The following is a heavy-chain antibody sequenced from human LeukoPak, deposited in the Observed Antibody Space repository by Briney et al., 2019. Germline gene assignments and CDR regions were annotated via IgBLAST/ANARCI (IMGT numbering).Heavy chain of an antibody. CDR1: GYTFTGYY. V-gene: IGHV1-2*02. D-gene: IGHD3-22*01. CDR2: INPNSGGT. J-gene: IGHJ4*02. CDR3: ARDHYDSSGYYYPLHFDY. Sequence: ASVKVSCKASGYTFTGYYMHWVRQAPGQGLEWMGWINPNSGGTNYAQKFQGRVTMTRDTSISTAYMELSRLRSDDTAVYYCARDHYDSSGYYYPLHFDYWGQGTLVTVSS.